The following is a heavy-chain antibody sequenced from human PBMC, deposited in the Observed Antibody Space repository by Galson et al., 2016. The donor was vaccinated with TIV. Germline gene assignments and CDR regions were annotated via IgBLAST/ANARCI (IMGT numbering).Heavy chain of an antibody. CDR2: IFPDDSDT. D-gene: IGHD3-22*01. Sequence: EAEVKKPGESLKISCKGSGYRFSSYWIGWVRQRPGKGLEWLGIIFPDDSDTRYSPSLEGQVTFSADKSIRTAYLQWSSLKASDTAIYYCARHFRYSDSSGYHYFDSWGQGTMVTVSS. J-gene: IGHJ4*02. CDR1: GYRFSSYW. CDR3: ARHFRYSDSSGYHYFDS. V-gene: IGHV5-51*01.